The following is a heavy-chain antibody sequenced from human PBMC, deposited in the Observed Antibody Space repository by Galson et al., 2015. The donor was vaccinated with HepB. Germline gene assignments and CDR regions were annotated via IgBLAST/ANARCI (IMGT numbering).Heavy chain of an antibody. CDR1: GGSISSGDYY. J-gene: IGHJ4*02. D-gene: IGHD6-19*01. V-gene: IGHV4-30-4*08. Sequence: TLSLTCTVSGGSISSGDYYWSWIRQPPGKGLEWIGYIYYSGGTYYNPSLKSRVTISVDTSKNQFSLELNSVTAADTAVYYCARHPAVAVYFDYWGQGTLVTVSS. CDR2: IYYSGGT. CDR3: ARHPAVAVYFDY.